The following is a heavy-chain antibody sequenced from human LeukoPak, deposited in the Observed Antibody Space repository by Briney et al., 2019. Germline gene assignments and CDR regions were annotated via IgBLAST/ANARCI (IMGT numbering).Heavy chain of an antibody. J-gene: IGHJ3*02. CDR3: ARDYSSSWYGDAFDI. CDR1: GGSISSYY. D-gene: IGHD6-13*01. V-gene: IGHV4-59*01. CDR2: IYYSGST. Sequence: SETLSLTCTVSGGSISSYYWSWIRQPPGKGLEWIAYIYYSGSTNYNPSLKSRVTISVDTSKNQFSLKLSSVIAADTAVYYCARDYSSSWYGDAFDIWGQGTMVTVSS.